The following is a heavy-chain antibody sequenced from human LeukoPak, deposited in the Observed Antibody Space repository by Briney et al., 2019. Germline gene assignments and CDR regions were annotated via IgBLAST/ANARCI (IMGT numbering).Heavy chain of an antibody. CDR1: GFTFSSYA. CDR2: ISGGGGST. D-gene: IGHD3-22*01. Sequence: PGGSLRLSCAASGFTFSSYAMGWVRQAPGKGLQWVSAISGGGGSTYYADSVKGRFTISRDNSKNTLFLQMNSLRAEDTAVYYCAKDYCDSSGPSFDYWGQGTLVTVSS. CDR3: AKDYCDSSGPSFDY. J-gene: IGHJ4*02. V-gene: IGHV3-23*01.